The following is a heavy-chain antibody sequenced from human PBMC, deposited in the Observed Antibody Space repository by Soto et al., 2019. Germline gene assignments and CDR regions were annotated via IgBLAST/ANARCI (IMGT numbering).Heavy chain of an antibody. CDR2: INPNSGGT. CDR3: ARGYCSSTSCRSAPYYYYYGMDV. D-gene: IGHD2-2*01. V-gene: IGHV1-2*04. Sequence: ASVKVSCKASGYTFTGYYMHWVRQAPGQGLEWMGWINPNSGGTNYAQKFQGWVTMTRDTSISTAYMELSRLRPDDTAVYYCARGYCSSTSCRSAPYYYYYGMDVWGQGTTVTVSS. CDR1: GYTFTGYY. J-gene: IGHJ6*02.